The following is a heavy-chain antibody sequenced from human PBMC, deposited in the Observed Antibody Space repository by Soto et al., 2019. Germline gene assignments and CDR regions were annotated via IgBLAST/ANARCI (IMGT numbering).Heavy chain of an antibody. CDR2: IYYSGST. J-gene: IGHJ4*02. CDR1: GGSFSSGGYY. Sequence: SLTCTVSGGSFSSGGYYWSWIRQHPGKGLEWIGYIYYSGSTYYNPSLESRVTISVDTSKNQFSLKLSSVTAADTAVYYCARGQRDIGSGKIGWYYFDYWGQGTLVTVSS. V-gene: IGHV4-31*03. D-gene: IGHD2-15*01. CDR3: ARGQRDIGSGKIGWYYFDY.